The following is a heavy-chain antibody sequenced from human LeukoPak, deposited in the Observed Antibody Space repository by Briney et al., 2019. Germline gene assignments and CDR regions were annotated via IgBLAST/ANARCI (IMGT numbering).Heavy chain of an antibody. J-gene: IGHJ6*02. V-gene: IGHV3-23*01. CDR1: GFTFSSYI. Sequence: GGSLRLSCEASGFTFSSYIMNWVRQAPGKGLEWVSTINRNAAATFYADSVKGRITITRDDSKKWLYLQMNSMRADDTALYFCARDHESDGCTTSDYWGEGTLVPVSSGWTVCHCDYYYFYGMDVWGQGTTVTVSS. D-gene: IGHD4-11*01. CDR3: ARDHESDGCTTSDYWGEGTLVPVSSGWTVCHCDYYYFYGMDV. CDR2: INRNAAAT.